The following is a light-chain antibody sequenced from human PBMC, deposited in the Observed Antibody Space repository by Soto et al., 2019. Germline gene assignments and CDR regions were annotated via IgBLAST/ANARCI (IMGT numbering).Light chain of an antibody. V-gene: IGLV2-11*01. J-gene: IGLJ3*02. CDR3: CSYAGDFLWV. CDR1: SSDVGGYKY. Sequence: QSVLTQPRSVSGSPGQPVTISCTGSSSDVGGYKYVSWYQQHPGKAPKLVIHDVSQRPSGVPDRFSGSKSGFTASLTISGLQTEDEADYCCCSYAGDFLWVCGGGTKLTVL. CDR2: DVS.